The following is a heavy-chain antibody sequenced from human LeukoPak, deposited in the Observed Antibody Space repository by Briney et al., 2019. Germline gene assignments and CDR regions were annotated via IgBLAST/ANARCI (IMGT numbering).Heavy chain of an antibody. CDR1: GFTFSSYG. J-gene: IGHJ4*02. V-gene: IGHV3-30*03. Sequence: PGGSLRLSCAASGFTFSSYGMHWVRQAPGKGLEWVAVISYDGSNKYYADSVKGRFTISRDNSKNTLYLQMNSLRVEDTAVYYCARAPTFSGWFDYWGQGTLVTVSS. D-gene: IGHD6-19*01. CDR3: ARAPTFSGWFDY. CDR2: ISYDGSNK.